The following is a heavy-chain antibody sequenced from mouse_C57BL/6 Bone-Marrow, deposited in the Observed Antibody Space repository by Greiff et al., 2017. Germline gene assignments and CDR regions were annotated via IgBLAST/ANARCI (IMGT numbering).Heavy chain of an antibody. V-gene: IGHV1-74*01. Sequence: QVQLQQPGAELVKPGASVKVSCKASGYTFTSYWMHWVKQRPGQGLEWIGRIHPSDSDTNYNQKFKGKATLTADKSSSTAYMQLSSLTSEDSAVYYSAIYKFYGSSYRDYAMDYWGQGTSVTVSS. CDR1: GYTFTSYW. CDR2: IHPSDSDT. CDR3: AIYKFYGSSYRDYAMDY. D-gene: IGHD1-1*01. J-gene: IGHJ4*01.